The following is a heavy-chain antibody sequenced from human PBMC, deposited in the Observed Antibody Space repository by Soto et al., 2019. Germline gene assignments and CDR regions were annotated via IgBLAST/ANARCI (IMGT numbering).Heavy chain of an antibody. J-gene: IGHJ4*02. CDR1: GGSISSGDYY. CDR2: ISYRGRT. Sequence: QVQLQESGPGLVKPSQTLSLTCSVSGGSISSGDYYWSWIRQPPGKGLEWIGYISYRGRTNYNPSLKSRVFISVDTSKNQFSLKLSSVTVADTAVYYCARDQRHYGDYDGLDYWGQGTLVTVSS. D-gene: IGHD4-17*01. CDR3: ARDQRHYGDYDGLDY. V-gene: IGHV4-30-4*01.